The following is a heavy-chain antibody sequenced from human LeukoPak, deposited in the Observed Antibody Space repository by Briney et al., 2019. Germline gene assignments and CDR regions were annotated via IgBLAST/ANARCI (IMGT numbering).Heavy chain of an antibody. J-gene: IGHJ5*02. CDR3: ARVCDIVATVEGGWFDP. CDR1: GGSFSGYY. V-gene: IGHV4-34*01. Sequence: SETLSLTCAVYGGSFSGYYWSWIRQPPGKGLEWIGEINHSGSTNYNPSLKSRVTISVDMSKNQFSLKLSSVTAADTAVYYCARVCDIVATVEGGWFDPWGQGTLVTVSS. CDR2: INHSGST. D-gene: IGHD5-12*01.